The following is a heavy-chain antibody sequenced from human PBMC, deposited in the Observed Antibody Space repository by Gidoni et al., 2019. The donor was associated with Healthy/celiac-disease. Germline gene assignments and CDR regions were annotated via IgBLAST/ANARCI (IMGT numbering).Heavy chain of an antibody. D-gene: IGHD1-26*01. J-gene: IGHJ3*02. Sequence: EVQLVETGGGVVQQGRSLRLSCAASGFTFDDYAMHWVRPAPGKGLEWVSGISCNSGSIGYADSVKGRFTISRDNAKNSLYLQMNSLRAEDTALYYCAKSEGELPVDAFDIWGQGTMVTVSS. CDR2: ISCNSGSI. V-gene: IGHV3-9*01. CDR3: AKSEGELPVDAFDI. CDR1: GFTFDDYA.